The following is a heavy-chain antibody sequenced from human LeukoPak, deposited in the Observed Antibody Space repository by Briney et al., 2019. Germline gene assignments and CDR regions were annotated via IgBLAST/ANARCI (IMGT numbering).Heavy chain of an antibody. CDR1: GFTFSSYS. CDR3: AREDGYCSGGNCYSYFDS. J-gene: IGHJ4*02. CDR2: IKKTGSET. Sequence: GGSLRLSCAASGFTFSSYSMRWVRQAPGKGLEWVAYIKKTGSETYYVDSVKGRFTITRDNTRNSLFLQMYSLRAEDTAVYFCAREDGYCSGGNCYSYFDSWGQGTLVTVSS. V-gene: IGHV3-7*01. D-gene: IGHD2-15*01.